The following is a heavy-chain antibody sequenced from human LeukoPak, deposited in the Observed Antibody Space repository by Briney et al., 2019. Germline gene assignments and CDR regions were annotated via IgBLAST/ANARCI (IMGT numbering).Heavy chain of an antibody. CDR3: ARDLGGGYSYGYGTDY. V-gene: IGHV1-2*02. D-gene: IGHD5-18*01. Sequence: ASVKVSCKASGYTFTGYYMHWVRQAPGQGLEWMGWINPNSGGTNYAQKFQGRVTMTRDTSTSTVYMELSSLRSEDTAVYYCARDLGGGYSYGYGTDYWGQGTLVTVSS. CDR2: INPNSGGT. J-gene: IGHJ4*02. CDR1: GYTFTGYY.